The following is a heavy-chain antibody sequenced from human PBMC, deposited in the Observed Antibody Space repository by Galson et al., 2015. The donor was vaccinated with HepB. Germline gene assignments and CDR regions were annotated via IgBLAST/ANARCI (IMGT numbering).Heavy chain of an antibody. Sequence: SETLSLTCTVSGASISSSLYYWVWVRQAPEKGLEWIGSIYYTGNTYYKSSLKSRVTISADMSKNQFTLKVNSVIAADTAVYYCARAAGDSFTYANDFWGQGTLVTASS. J-gene: IGHJ4*02. CDR2: IYYTGNT. V-gene: IGHV4-39*06. CDR1: GASISSSLYY. D-gene: IGHD1-14*01. CDR3: ARAAGDSFTYANDF.